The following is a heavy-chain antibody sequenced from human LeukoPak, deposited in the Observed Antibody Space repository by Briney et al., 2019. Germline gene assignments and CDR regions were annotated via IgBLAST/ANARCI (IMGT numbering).Heavy chain of an antibody. CDR2: ISGSGGST. Sequence: PGGSLRLSCAASGFTFSSYSTNWVRQAPGKGLEWVSAISGSGGSTYYADSVKGRFTISRDNSKNTLYLQMNSLRAEDTAVYYCAKAMRSIAAAGDFDYWGQGTLVTVSS. D-gene: IGHD6-13*01. V-gene: IGHV3-23*01. CDR3: AKAMRSIAAAGDFDY. J-gene: IGHJ4*02. CDR1: GFTFSSYS.